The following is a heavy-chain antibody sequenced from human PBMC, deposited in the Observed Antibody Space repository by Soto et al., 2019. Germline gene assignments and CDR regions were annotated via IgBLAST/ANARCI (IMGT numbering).Heavy chain of an antibody. Sequence: QVQLQESGPGLVKPSETLSLTCTVSGGSVSSGDYYWNWIRQPPGKGLEWIGYIYYSGSTNYNPSLKRRVTISVDTSKNQYSLKLRSVTAADTAVYYCARGGGRMGDYWGQGTLVTVSS. D-gene: IGHD2-15*01. CDR2: IYYSGST. CDR1: GGSVSSGDYY. CDR3: ARGGGRMGDY. V-gene: IGHV4-61*08. J-gene: IGHJ4*02.